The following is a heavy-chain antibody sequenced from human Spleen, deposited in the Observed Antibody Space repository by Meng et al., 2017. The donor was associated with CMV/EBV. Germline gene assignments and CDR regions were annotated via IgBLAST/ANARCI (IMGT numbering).Heavy chain of an antibody. CDR1: GYTFTGYY. J-gene: IGHJ4*02. D-gene: IGHD3-3*01. CDR2: INPNSGGT. CDR3: ARFGITIFGVVIGFDY. Sequence: QVSRVKSGAGVKKPGASVKVSCKASGYTFTGYYMHWVRQAPGQGLEWMGWINPNSGGTNYAQKFQGRVTMTRDTSISTAYMELSRLRSDDTAVYYCARFGITIFGVVIGFDYWGQGTLVTVSS. V-gene: IGHV1-2*02.